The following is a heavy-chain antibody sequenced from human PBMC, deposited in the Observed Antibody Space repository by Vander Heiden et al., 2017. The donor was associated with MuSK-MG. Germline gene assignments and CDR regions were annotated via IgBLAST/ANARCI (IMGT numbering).Heavy chain of an antibody. CDR3: ARGLGYCSGGSCYFSWFDP. CDR2: INQSGST. CDR1: GGSFSGYY. Sequence: QVQLQQWGAGLLKPSETLSLTCAVYGGSFSGYYWSWIRQPPGKGLEWIGEINQSGSTNYNPSLKSRVTISVDTSKNQFSLKLSSVTAADTAVYYCARGLGYCSGGSCYFSWFDPWGQGTLVTVSS. D-gene: IGHD2-15*01. V-gene: IGHV4-34*01. J-gene: IGHJ5*02.